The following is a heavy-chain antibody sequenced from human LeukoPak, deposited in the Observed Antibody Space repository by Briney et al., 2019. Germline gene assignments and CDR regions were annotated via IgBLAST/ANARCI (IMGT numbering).Heavy chain of an antibody. V-gene: IGHV1-18*01. CDR2: ISTYNGKT. D-gene: IGHD6-19*01. Sequence: ASVKVSCKASGYSFTSYGISWVRQAPGQGLEWMGWISTYNGKTNPAQKFQGRVTMTTDTSTSTAYMELRSLRSDDTAVYYCARGGPRIAVPGTVLWGQGTLVTVYS. CDR1: GYSFTSYG. CDR3: ARGGPRIAVPGTVL. J-gene: IGHJ4*02.